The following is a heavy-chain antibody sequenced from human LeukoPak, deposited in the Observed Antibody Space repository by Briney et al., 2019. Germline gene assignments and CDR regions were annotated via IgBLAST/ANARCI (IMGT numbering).Heavy chain of an antibody. CDR3: ARAPDSSGPPPYYYYYYMDV. CDR2: IYTSGST. CDR1: GGSISSYY. V-gene: IGHV4-4*07. J-gene: IGHJ6*03. Sequence: SETLSLTCTVSGGSISSYYWSWIRQPAGKGLEWIGRIYTSGSTNYNPSLKSRVTMSVDTSKNQFSLKLSSVTAADTAVYYCARAPDSSGPPPYYYYYYMDVWGKGTTVTVS. D-gene: IGHD3-22*01.